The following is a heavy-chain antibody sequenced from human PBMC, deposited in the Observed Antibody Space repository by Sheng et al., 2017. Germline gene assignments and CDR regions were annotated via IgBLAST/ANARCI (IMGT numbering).Heavy chain of an antibody. CDR2: ISGSGGST. V-gene: IGHV3-23*04. J-gene: IGHJ6*04. CDR3: AKAPYASGKCVDV. D-gene: IGHD3-16*01. CDR1: GFTFTGYG. Sequence: EVQLVESGGGLVQPGGTLRLSCAASGFTFTGYGMSWVRQAPGKGLEWVSVISGSGGSTYYADSVKGRFINSRDNSKNTLYLQMNSLRADDTAVYYCAKAPYASGKCVDVWGKGTTVTVSS.